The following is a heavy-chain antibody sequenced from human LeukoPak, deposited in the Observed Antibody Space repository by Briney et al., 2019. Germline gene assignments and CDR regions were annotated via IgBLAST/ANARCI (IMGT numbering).Heavy chain of an antibody. J-gene: IGHJ4*02. CDR3: ARVRIDCSSTSCYHGSFDY. Sequence: SETLSLTCTVSGGSISSYYWSWVRQPAGKGLEWIGRIYTSGSTNYNPSLKSRVTMSVDTSKNQFSLKLSSVTAADTAVYYCARVRIDCSSTSCYHGSFDYWGQGTLVTVSS. D-gene: IGHD2-2*01. V-gene: IGHV4-4*07. CDR2: IYTSGST. CDR1: GGSISSYY.